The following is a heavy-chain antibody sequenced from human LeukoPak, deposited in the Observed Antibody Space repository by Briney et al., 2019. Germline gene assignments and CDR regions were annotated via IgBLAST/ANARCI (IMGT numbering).Heavy chain of an antibody. D-gene: IGHD3-22*01. CDR2: IYYSGST. J-gene: IGHJ4*02. CDR3: ARHRYDSSGYYNFDY. V-gene: IGHV4-59*08. CDR1: GGSISSYY. Sequence: SETLSLTCTVSGGSISSYYWSWIRQPPGKGPEWIGYIYYSGSTKYNPALKSRVTISVDTSKNQFSLKLSSVTAAGTAVYYCARHRYDSSGYYNFDYWGQGTLVTVSS.